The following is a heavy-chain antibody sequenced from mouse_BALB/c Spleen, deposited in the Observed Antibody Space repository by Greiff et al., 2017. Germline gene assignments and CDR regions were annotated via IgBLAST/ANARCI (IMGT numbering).Heavy chain of an antibody. CDR1: GYTFTSYW. V-gene: IGHV1-5*01. Sequence: EVQLVESGTVLARPGASVKMSCKASGYTFTSYWMHWVKQRPGQGLEWIGAIYPGNSDTSYNQKFKGKAKLTAVTSTSTAYMELSSLTNEDSAVYYCLYDYEAAMDYWGQGTSVTVSS. D-gene: IGHD2-4*01. CDR3: LYDYEAAMDY. CDR2: IYPGNSDT. J-gene: IGHJ4*01.